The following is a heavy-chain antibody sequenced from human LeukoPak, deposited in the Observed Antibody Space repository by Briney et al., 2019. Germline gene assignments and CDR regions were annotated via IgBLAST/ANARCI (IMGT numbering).Heavy chain of an antibody. J-gene: IGHJ4*02. Sequence: GGSLRLSCAASAFTFSSYSMNWVRQAPGKGLEWVSSISSSSSYIYYADSVKGRFTISRDNAKNSLYLQMNSLRAEDTAVYYCARVPNWNDVGLDYWGQGTLVTVSS. D-gene: IGHD1-20*01. CDR2: ISSSSSYI. V-gene: IGHV3-21*01. CDR3: ARVPNWNDVGLDY. CDR1: AFTFSSYS.